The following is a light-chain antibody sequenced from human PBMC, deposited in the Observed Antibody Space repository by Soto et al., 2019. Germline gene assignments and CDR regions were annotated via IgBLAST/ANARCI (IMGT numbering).Light chain of an antibody. J-gene: IGKJ5*01. CDR3: QQGDSFPIT. Sequence: DIQMTQSPSSVSASVGDRVTITCRASQSISSSLAWYQQKPGTVPKLLIYAASSLQSGVPSRFSGSGAGTEFTLSITSLQPEDFGTYYCQQGDSFPITFDQGTLLDIK. V-gene: IGKV1-12*01. CDR1: QSISSS. CDR2: AAS.